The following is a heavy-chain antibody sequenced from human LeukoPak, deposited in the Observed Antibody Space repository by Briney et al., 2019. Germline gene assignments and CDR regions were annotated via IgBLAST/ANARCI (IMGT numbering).Heavy chain of an antibody. Sequence: DSVTVSCMVSGYTLTELSMHWVRQAPGKGLEWMGGFDPEDGETIYAQKFQGRVTMTEDTSTDTAYMELSSLRSEDTAVYYCATAPNWNYVRLPDYWGQGTLVTVSS. CDR2: FDPEDGET. V-gene: IGHV1-24*01. D-gene: IGHD1-7*01. CDR1: GYTLTELS. CDR3: ATAPNWNYVRLPDY. J-gene: IGHJ4*02.